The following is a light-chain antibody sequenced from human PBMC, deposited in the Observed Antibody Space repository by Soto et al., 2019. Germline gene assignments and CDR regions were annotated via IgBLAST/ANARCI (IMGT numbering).Light chain of an antibody. CDR2: ENI. CDR1: TSKIGNNN. CDR3: GTWDSSLSAGV. V-gene: IGLV1-51*01. J-gene: IGLJ3*02. Sequence: QSVLTQPPSVSAASGQKVTISCSGRTSKIGNNNVYWYQQLQGPAPKLLIYENIKRASGIPDRFSGSKSGTSATLGITGLQTGDEADYYCGTWDSSLSAGVFGGGTKLTVL.